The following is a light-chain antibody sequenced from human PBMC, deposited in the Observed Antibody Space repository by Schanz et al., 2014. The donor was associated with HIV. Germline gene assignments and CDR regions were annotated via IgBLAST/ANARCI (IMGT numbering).Light chain of an antibody. J-gene: IGKJ1*01. V-gene: IGKV1-39*01. CDR3: QQYNRYAST. CDR1: QSIRSD. Sequence: DIQMTQSPSSLSASVGDRVTLTCRASQSIRSDLNWYQQKPGKAPKLLIYAASSLQSGVPSRFSGSGTGTDFTLIITSLQPDDFATYYCQQYNRYASTFGQGTKVEIK. CDR2: AAS.